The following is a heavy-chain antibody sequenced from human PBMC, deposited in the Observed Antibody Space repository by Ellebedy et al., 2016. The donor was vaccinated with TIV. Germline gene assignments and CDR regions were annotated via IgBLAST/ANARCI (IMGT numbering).Heavy chain of an antibody. CDR2: INSDGSST. D-gene: IGHD1-14*01. CDR1: GFTFSSYW. J-gene: IGHJ4*02. Sequence: GESLKISCAASGFTFSSYWMHWVRQAPGKGLVWVSRINSDGSSTSYADSVKGRFTISRDNAKNTLYLQMNSLRAEDTAVYYCARISRPGSNLIGNFDYWGQGTLVTVSS. CDR3: ARISRPGSNLIGNFDY. V-gene: IGHV3-74*01.